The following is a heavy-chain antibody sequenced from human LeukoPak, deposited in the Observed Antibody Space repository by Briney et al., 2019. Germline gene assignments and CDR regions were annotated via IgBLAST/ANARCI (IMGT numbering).Heavy chain of an antibody. CDR2: ISGSGGST. Sequence: PGGSLRLSCAASGFTFSSYAMSWVRQAPGKGLEWVSAISGSGGSTYYADSVKGRFTISRDNSKNTLYLQMNSLRAEDTAVYYCAKDGYSSSWEYYFDYWGQGTLVSVSS. V-gene: IGHV3-23*01. D-gene: IGHD6-13*01. CDR3: AKDGYSSSWEYYFDY. J-gene: IGHJ4*02. CDR1: GFTFSSYA.